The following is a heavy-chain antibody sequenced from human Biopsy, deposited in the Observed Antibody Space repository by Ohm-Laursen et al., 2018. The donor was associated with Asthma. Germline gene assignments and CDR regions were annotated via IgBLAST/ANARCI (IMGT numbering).Heavy chain of an antibody. CDR1: GFVFSQCG. CDR3: ARQSGQEYGDSIPFDT. V-gene: IGHV3-30*03. CDR2: VSSDGHNK. J-gene: IGHJ3*02. Sequence: SLRLSCAASGFVFSQCGMHWVRRGPGKGLEWVALVSSDGHNKYYEDSVKGRFTISRDNSRNRLYLQINSLTVEDSAVYFCARQSGQEYGDSIPFDTWGQGTKVAVSS. D-gene: IGHD3-22*01.